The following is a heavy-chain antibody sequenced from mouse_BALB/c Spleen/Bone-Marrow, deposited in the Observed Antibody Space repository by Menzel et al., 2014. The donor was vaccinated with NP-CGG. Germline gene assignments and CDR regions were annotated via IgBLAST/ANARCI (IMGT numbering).Heavy chain of an antibody. CDR3: ARSPPMDY. Sequence: QVQLQQSGPGLVQPSQSLSITCTVSGFSLSYYGVHWIRQSPGKGLEWLGVIWSGGITDYNASFISRLSISKDNSKSQVFFTMNSLQANDTAIYYCARSPPMDYWGPGTSATVSS. CDR1: GFSLSYYG. V-gene: IGHV2-2*02. CDR2: IWSGGIT. J-gene: IGHJ4*01.